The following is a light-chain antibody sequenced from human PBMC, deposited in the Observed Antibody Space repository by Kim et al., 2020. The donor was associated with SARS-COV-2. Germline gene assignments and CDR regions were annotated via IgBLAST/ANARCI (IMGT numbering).Light chain of an antibody. CDR2: SAT. CDR1: RAISSL. J-gene: IGKJ5*01. V-gene: IGKV1-9*01. Sequence: DIQLTQSPSFLSASVGDRVTITCRASRAISSLLAWYQQSPGKGPKLLIHSATTLQSGVPSRFSGTGSGTEFTLTISSLQPEDFVTYYCQQRDGYPITFGQGTRLEIK. CDR3: QQRDGYPIT.